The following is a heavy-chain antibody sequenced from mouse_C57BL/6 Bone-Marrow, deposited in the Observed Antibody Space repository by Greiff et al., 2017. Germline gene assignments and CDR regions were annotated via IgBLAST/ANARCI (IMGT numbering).Heavy chain of an antibody. Sequence: VQLQQPGAELVKPGASVKMSCKASGYTFTSYWITWVKQRPGQGLEWIGDIYPGSGSTNYNEKFKSKATLTVDTSSSTAYMQLSSLTSEDSAVYSCARGDYYGSSYGYAMDYWGQGTSVTVSS. CDR3: ARGDYYGSSYGYAMDY. D-gene: IGHD1-1*01. J-gene: IGHJ4*01. CDR2: IYPGSGST. V-gene: IGHV1-55*01. CDR1: GYTFTSYW.